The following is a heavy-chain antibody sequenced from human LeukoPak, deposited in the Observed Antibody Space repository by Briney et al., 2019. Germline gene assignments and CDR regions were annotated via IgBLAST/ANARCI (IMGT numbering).Heavy chain of an antibody. Sequence: PGRSLRLSCAASGFTFTTYSMTWVRQAPGRGLEWVARIKEDGSDIHYVDSVKGRFTISRDNAKKSVYLQMNSLRAEDTAVYYCAREWWYLDYWGQGTLVTVSS. J-gene: IGHJ4*02. CDR3: AREWWYLDY. CDR2: IKEDGSDI. D-gene: IGHD2-15*01. V-gene: IGHV3-7*05. CDR1: GFTFTTYS.